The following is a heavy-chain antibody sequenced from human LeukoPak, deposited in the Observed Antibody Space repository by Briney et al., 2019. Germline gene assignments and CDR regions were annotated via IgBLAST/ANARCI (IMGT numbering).Heavy chain of an antibody. D-gene: IGHD3-22*01. CDR2: IWYGGSIK. J-gene: IGHJ4*02. V-gene: IGHV3-33*01. CDR3: ATSRPDSSGYVGNFDY. Sequence: GRSLRVSCAASGFTFSNYGMHWVRQAPGKGLEWVAIIWYGGSIKYYADSVKGRFTISRDNSKNTLYLQMNNLRAEDTAVYYCATSRPDSSGYVGNFDYWGQGTLVTVSS. CDR1: GFTFSNYG.